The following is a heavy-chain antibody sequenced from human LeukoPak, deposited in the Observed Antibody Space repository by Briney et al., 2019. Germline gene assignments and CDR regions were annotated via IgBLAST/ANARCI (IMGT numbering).Heavy chain of an antibody. Sequence: GGSLRLSCAASGFTFSSYAMHWVRQAPGKGLEYVSAISSNGGSTYYANSVKGRFTISRDNSKNTLYLRMGSLRAEDMAVYYCARGQSRWELLNPPDYWGQGTLVTVSS. J-gene: IGHJ4*02. CDR3: ARGQSRWELLNPPDY. CDR1: GFTFSSYA. D-gene: IGHD1-26*01. CDR2: ISSNGGST. V-gene: IGHV3-64*01.